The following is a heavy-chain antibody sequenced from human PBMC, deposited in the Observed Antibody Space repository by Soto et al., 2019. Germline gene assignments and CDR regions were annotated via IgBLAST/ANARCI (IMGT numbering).Heavy chain of an antibody. CDR1: GYSFSNYW. J-gene: IGHJ6*02. Sequence: GESLKISCKGSGYSFSNYWIGWVRQMPGKGLEWMGVIYPRDSDLRYSPSFQGQVTISVDKSISTAYLQWSSLKASDTAMYYCTRHAANSPGLYYYYYPMDVWGQGTTVTVSS. D-gene: IGHD7-27*01. CDR3: TRHAANSPGLYYYYYPMDV. V-gene: IGHV5-51*01. CDR2: IYPRDSDL.